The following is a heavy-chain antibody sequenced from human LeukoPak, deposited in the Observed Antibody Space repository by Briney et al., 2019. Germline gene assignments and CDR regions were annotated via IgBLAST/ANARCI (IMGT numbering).Heavy chain of an antibody. Sequence: GGSLRLSCAASGFTFRSYWMHWVRQAPGKGLVWVSRINTDGSSTSYADSVKGRFTISRDNAKNTLYLQMTSLRAEDTAVYYCVRRAGYSSSSDYWGQGTLVTVSS. D-gene: IGHD6-6*01. J-gene: IGHJ4*02. V-gene: IGHV3-74*01. CDR2: INTDGSST. CDR3: VRRAGYSSSSDY. CDR1: GFTFRSYW.